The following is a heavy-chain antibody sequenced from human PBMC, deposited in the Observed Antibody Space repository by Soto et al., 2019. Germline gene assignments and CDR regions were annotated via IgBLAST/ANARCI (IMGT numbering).Heavy chain of an antibody. CDR1: GFTFSGGYW. Sequence: EVLVVESGGGLVQPGGSLRLSCAVSGFTFSGGYWMKWVRRAPGKGLEWVATIKEDGGETYFVVSVKGRFTISRDSAKNSLYLHTNGLSCEDTSVYYGASQRGYWGQGTLVTVSS. V-gene: IGHV3-7*03. J-gene: IGHJ4*02. CDR2: IKEDGGET. CDR3: ASQRGY.